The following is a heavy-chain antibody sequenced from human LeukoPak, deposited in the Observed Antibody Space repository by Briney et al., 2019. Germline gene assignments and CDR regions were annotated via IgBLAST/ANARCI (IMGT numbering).Heavy chain of an antibody. V-gene: IGHV5-51*01. CDR1: GYSSTKYW. Sequence: GESLKISCKGSGYSSTKYWIGWVRQMPGKGLEWMGIIYPGDSDTRYSPSFQGQVTISADKSISTAYLQWSSLKASDTAIYYCARPSYSSSPDAFQHWGQGTLVTVSS. D-gene: IGHD6-13*01. CDR2: IYPGDSDT. J-gene: IGHJ1*01. CDR3: ARPSYSSSPDAFQH.